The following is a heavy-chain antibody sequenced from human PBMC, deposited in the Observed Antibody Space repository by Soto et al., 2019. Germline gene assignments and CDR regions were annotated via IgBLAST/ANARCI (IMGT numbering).Heavy chain of an antibody. CDR3: AKGRGYCSSTSCYVGSDY. Sequence: VQLLESGGGLVQPGGSLRLSCAASGFTFSRYAMSWVRQAPGQGLEWVSASSGSGGSTYYADSVKGRFTISRDNAQNTLDLQMNSRRAEDTAVYYCAKGRGYCSSTSCYVGSDYWGQGTLVTASS. V-gene: IGHV3-23*01. J-gene: IGHJ4*02. D-gene: IGHD2-2*01. CDR2: SSGSGGST. CDR1: GFTFSRYA.